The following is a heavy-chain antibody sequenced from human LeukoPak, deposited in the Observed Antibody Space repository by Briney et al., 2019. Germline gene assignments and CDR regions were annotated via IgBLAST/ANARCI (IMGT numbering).Heavy chain of an antibody. CDR2: INPNSGGT. CDR3: ARTGIGHCSGGSCYPQGWFDP. D-gene: IGHD2-15*01. V-gene: IGHV1-2*02. CDR1: GYTFTGYY. Sequence: ASVKVSWKASGYTFTGYYMHWVRQAPGQGLEWMGWINPNSGGTNYAQKFQGRVTMTRDTSISTAYMELSRLRSDDTAVYYCARTGIGHCSGGSCYPQGWFDPWGQGTLVTVSS. J-gene: IGHJ5*02.